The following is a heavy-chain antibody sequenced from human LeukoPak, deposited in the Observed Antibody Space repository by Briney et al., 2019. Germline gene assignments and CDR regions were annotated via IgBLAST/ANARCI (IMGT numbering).Heavy chain of an antibody. CDR1: GGSISSGGYY. D-gene: IGHD3-3*01. J-gene: IGHJ6*03. Sequence: PSQTLSLTCTVSGGSISSGGYYWSWIRQHPGKGLEWIGYIYYSGSTYYNPSLKSRVTISVDTSKNQFSLKLSSVTAADTAVYYCARVGYDFWSGYFARLDYYYMDVWGKGTTVTVSS. V-gene: IGHV4-31*03. CDR2: IYYSGST. CDR3: ARVGYDFWSGYFARLDYYYMDV.